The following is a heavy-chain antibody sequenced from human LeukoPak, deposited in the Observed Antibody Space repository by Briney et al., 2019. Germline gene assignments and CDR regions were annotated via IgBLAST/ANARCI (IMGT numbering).Heavy chain of an antibody. V-gene: IGHV3-23*01. CDR1: RFTFSSYA. CDR3: ARAGNYYETPFDC. D-gene: IGHD3-10*01. Sequence: GGSLRLSCAASRFTFSSYAMSWVRQAPGKGLEWVSTISGSGGVTDYADSVKGRFTISRDNSKNTLYLQMNSLRAEDTAVYYCARAGNYYETPFDCWGQGSLVTVSS. CDR2: ISGSGGVT. J-gene: IGHJ4*02.